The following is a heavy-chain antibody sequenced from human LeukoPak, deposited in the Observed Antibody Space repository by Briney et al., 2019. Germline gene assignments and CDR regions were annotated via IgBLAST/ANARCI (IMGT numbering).Heavy chain of an antibody. CDR1: GFTFSSYD. CDR2: IGTAGDT. D-gene: IGHD2-15*01. V-gene: IGHV3-13*04. CDR3: ARASSRIDAFDI. J-gene: IGHJ3*02. Sequence: GGSLRLSCAASGFTFSSYDMHWVCQATGKGLEWVSAIGTAGDTYYPGSVKGRFTISRENAKNSLYLQMNSLRAGDTAVYYCARASSRIDAFDIWGQGTMVTVSS.